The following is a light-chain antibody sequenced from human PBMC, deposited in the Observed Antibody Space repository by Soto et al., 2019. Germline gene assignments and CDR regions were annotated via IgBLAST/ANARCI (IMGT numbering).Light chain of an antibody. CDR1: SSDVGAYIF. CDR3: VSYTSSSTYV. CDR2: DVN. J-gene: IGLJ1*01. Sequence: QSALTQPPSASGSPGQSVTISCTGTSSDVGAYIFVSWYQQHPGKAPKLMVYDVNRRPPGVPDRFFGSKSGNTASLTVSGLQAEDEADYYCVSYTSSSTYVFGTGTKVTLL. V-gene: IGLV2-8*01.